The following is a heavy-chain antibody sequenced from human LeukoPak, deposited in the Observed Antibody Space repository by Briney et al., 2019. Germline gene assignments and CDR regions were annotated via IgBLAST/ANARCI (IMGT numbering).Heavy chain of an antibody. CDR3: ARDYDWAFDL. Sequence: GGSLRLSCEASGFPFGSYVMSCVRQAPGKGLEWIAYINHNAEMIFYPDFVKGRFTISRDNAKSSLYLQMSALRYEDTAIYYCARDYDWAFDLWGQGTLVTVSS. CDR2: INHNAEMI. J-gene: IGHJ4*02. V-gene: IGHV3-48*02. CDR1: GFPFGSYV. D-gene: IGHD3-9*01.